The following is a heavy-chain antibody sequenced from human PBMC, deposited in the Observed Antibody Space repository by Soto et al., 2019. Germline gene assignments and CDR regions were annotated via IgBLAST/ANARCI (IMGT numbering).Heavy chain of an antibody. Sequence: QVQLVQSGAEVKKPGSSVKVSCKASGGGLNIFVLSWVRQAPGHGLEWMGGIIPVFGSPTYAETFQGRVTITADKSTNTAYMEMRSLRSEDTAMYYCARDYYLGGYSYGSYDYWGQGTLVTVSS. J-gene: IGHJ4*02. CDR2: IIPVFGSP. V-gene: IGHV1-69*06. D-gene: IGHD5-18*01. CDR3: ARDYYLGGYSYGSYDY. CDR1: GGGLNIFV.